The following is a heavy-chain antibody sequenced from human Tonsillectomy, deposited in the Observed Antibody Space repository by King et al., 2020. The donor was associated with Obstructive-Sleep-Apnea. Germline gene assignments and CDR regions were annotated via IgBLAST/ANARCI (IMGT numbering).Heavy chain of an antibody. CDR1: GFTFSSYA. J-gene: IGHJ3*02. V-gene: IGHV3-33*06. CDR3: AKGEGYGSSPDAFDI. CDR2: IWNDVSYD. D-gene: IGHD6-13*01. Sequence: VQLVESGGGVVQPGKSLRLSCAASGFTFSSYAMHWVRQAPGKGLEGVAAIWNDVSYDYFAASVKGRFTISRDNFKKTLYLQMNNLRVEDTAVYFCAKGEGYGSSPDAFDIWGHGTMVIVSS.